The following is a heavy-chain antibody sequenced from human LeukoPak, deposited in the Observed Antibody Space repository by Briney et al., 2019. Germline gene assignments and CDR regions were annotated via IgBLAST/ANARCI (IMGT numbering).Heavy chain of an antibody. Sequence: GGSLRLSCAASGFTFNSYGMHWVRQAPGKGLEWVAVIWSDGTTKDYADSVKGRFTISRDNSKNTLYLQMNSLRVEDTSVYYCATDRGAAPFDIWGQGPTVTVSS. CDR2: IWSDGTTK. V-gene: IGHV3-33*01. CDR3: ATDRGAAPFDI. J-gene: IGHJ3*02. D-gene: IGHD3-10*01. CDR1: GFTFNSYG.